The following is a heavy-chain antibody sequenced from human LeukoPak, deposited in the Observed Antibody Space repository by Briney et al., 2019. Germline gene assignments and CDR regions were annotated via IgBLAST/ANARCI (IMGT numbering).Heavy chain of an antibody. Sequence: GGSLRLSCAASGFTFSSYAMHWVRQAPGKGLEYVSAISSNGGSTYYANSVKGRFTISRDNSKNTLYLQMGSLRAEDMAVYYCARGLYDYWGQGTLVTVPS. CDR3: ARGLYDY. V-gene: IGHV3-64*01. CDR2: ISSNGGST. J-gene: IGHJ4*02. CDR1: GFTFSSYA.